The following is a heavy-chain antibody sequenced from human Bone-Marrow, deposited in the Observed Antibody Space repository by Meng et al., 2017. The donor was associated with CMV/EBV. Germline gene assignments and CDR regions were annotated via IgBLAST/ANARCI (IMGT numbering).Heavy chain of an antibody. J-gene: IGHJ4*02. Sequence: GGSLRLSCAASGFTFSDYWMSWVRQAPGKGLEWVANIKQDGSEKYYVDSVKGRFTISRDNSKNTLYLQMNSLRAEDTAVYYCAKSNWGYYFDYWGQGTLVTVSS. CDR1: GFTFSDYW. CDR3: AKSNWGYYFDY. D-gene: IGHD7-27*01. V-gene: IGHV3-7*03. CDR2: IKQDGSEK.